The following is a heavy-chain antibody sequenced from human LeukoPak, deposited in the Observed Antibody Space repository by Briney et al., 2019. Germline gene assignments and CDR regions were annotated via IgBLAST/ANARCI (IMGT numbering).Heavy chain of an antibody. V-gene: IGHV3-11*06. CDR3: AKTEPYGSGSYYPGH. CDR1: GFTFSDYY. D-gene: IGHD3-10*01. J-gene: IGHJ4*02. CDR2: ISSSSSYT. Sequence: GGSLRLSCAASGFTFSDYYMSWIRQAPGKGLEWVSYISSSSSYTNYADSVKGRFTISRDNTKNSVYLQMNSLRAEDTAVYYCAKTEPYGSGSYYPGHWGQGTLVTVSS.